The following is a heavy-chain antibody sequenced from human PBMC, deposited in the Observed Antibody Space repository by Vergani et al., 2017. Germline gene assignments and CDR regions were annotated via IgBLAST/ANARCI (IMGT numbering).Heavy chain of an antibody. CDR2: IYYSGST. J-gene: IGHJ6*03. Sequence: QVQLQESGPGLVKPSETLSLTCTVSGGSISSYYWSWIRQPPGKGLEWIGYIYYSGSTNYNPSLKSRVTISVDTSKNQFSLKLSSVTAADTALYYCASTNMGYCSSTSCPTNLKYYYYYYMDVWGKGTTVTVSS. V-gene: IGHV4-59*01. D-gene: IGHD2-2*01. CDR1: GGSISSYY. CDR3: ASTNMGYCSSTSCPTNLKYYYYYYMDV.